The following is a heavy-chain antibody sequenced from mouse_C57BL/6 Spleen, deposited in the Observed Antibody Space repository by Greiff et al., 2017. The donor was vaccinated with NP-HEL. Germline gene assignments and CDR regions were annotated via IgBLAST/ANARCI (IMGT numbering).Heavy chain of an antibody. V-gene: IGHV1-80*01. Sequence: QVQLKQSGAELVKPGASVKISCKASGYAFSSYWMNWVKQRPGKGIEWLGKFYHGDGDTNYNGKFKGKATLTSDKSSSTAYMHLISLTSEDSAVYFCARWDGGFAYWGQGTLVTVSA. CDR1: GYAFSSYW. D-gene: IGHD4-1*01. CDR2: FYHGDGDT. J-gene: IGHJ3*01. CDR3: ARWDGGFAY.